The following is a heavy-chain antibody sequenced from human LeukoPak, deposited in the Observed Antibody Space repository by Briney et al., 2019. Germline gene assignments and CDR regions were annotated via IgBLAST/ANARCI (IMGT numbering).Heavy chain of an antibody. J-gene: IGHJ4*02. Sequence: GRSLRLSCAASGFTFSSYGMHWVRQAPGKGLEWVAVISYDGSNKYYADSVKGRFTISRDNSKNTLYLQMNSLRAEDTAVYYCAKDIGLVVAATSEVPGYWGQGTLVTVSS. CDR1: GFTFSSYG. CDR2: ISYDGSNK. V-gene: IGHV3-30*18. CDR3: AKDIGLVVAATSEVPGY. D-gene: IGHD2-15*01.